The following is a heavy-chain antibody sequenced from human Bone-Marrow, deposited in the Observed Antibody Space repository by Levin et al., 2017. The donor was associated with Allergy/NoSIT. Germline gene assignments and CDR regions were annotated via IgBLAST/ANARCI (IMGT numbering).Heavy chain of an antibody. CDR2: INHSGST. J-gene: IGHJ6*02. D-gene: IGHD2-2*01. CDR3: ARERVVVVPAAMVYGMDV. CDR1: GGSFSGYY. Sequence: SETLSLTCAVYGGSFSGYYWSWIRQPPGKGLEWIGEINHSGSTNYNPSLKSRVTISVDTSKNQFSLKLSSVTAADTAVYYCARERVVVVPAAMVYGMDVWGQGTTVTVSS. V-gene: IGHV4-34*01.